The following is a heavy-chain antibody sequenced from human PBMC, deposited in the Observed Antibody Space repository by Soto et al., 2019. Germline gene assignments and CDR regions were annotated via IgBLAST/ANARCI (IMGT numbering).Heavy chain of an antibody. Sequence: SETLSLTCTVSGGSISSDDYYWSWIRQPPGKGLEWIGYIHFSGSTYYNPSLKSRGTISVDTSKNQFSLKLSSVTAADTAVYYCARWRAFDIWGQGTMVTV. CDR3: ARWRAFDI. V-gene: IGHV4-30-4*02. J-gene: IGHJ3*02. CDR2: IHFSGST. CDR1: GGSISSDDYY.